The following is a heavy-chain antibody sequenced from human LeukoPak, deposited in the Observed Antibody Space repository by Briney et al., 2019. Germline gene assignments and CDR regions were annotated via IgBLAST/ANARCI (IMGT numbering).Heavy chain of an antibody. V-gene: IGHV1-69*01. D-gene: IGHD1-1*01. CDR2: IIPIFGTA. CDR3: ANRRRASRGYGMDV. Sequence: KISCKASGGTFSSYDISWVRQAPGQGLEWMGGIIPIFGTANYAQKFQGRVTITADESTSTAYMELSSLRSEDTAVYYCANRRRASRGYGMDVWGQGITVTVSS. J-gene: IGHJ6*02. CDR1: GGTFSSYD.